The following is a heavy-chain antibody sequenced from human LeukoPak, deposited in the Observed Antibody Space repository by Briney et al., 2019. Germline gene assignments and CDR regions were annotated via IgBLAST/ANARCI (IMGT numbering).Heavy chain of an antibody. J-gene: IGHJ4*02. Sequence: SETLSLTCTVSGGSISSYYWSWIRQPPGKGLEWIGYIYYSGSTNYNPSLKSRVTISVDTSKNQFSLKLSSVTAADTAVYYCARWDDYGDFTDYWGQGTLVTASS. V-gene: IGHV4-59*12. CDR2: IYYSGST. CDR1: GGSISSYY. D-gene: IGHD4-17*01. CDR3: ARWDDYGDFTDY.